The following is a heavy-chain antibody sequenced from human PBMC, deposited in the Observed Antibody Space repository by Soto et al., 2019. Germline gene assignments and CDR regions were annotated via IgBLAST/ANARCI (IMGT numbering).Heavy chain of an antibody. Sequence: QVQLVESGGGVVQPGRSLRLSCAASGFTFSSYGMHWVRQAPGKGLEWVAVIWYDGSNKYYADSVKGRFTISRDNSKNTLYLQMNSLRADDTAVYYCARERDYDFWSGYFDYWGQGTLVTVSS. CDR3: ARERDYDFWSGYFDY. J-gene: IGHJ4*02. D-gene: IGHD3-3*01. CDR1: GFTFSSYG. V-gene: IGHV3-33*01. CDR2: IWYDGSNK.